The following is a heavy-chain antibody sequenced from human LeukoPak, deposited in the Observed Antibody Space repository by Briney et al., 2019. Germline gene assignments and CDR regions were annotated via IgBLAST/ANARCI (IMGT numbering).Heavy chain of an antibody. Sequence: SETLSLTCTVSGVSISSYYWSWIRQPPGKGREWIGYIYYSGSTNYNPSLKSRVTISVDTSKNQFSLKLSSVTGADTAVYYCARWGSSGWYFQHWGQGTLVTVSS. CDR2: IYYSGST. D-gene: IGHD6-19*01. CDR1: GVSISSYY. CDR3: ARWGSSGWYFQH. V-gene: IGHV4-59*01. J-gene: IGHJ1*01.